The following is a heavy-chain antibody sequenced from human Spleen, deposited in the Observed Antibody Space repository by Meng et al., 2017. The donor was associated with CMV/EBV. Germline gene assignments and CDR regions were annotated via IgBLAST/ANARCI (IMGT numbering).Heavy chain of an antibody. CDR1: GFPFINYD. Sequence: GESLKISCAASGFPFINYDMSWVRQAPGKGLEWVSAISGSDSSGSDTKTYYADSVKGRFTISRDNSKNMLHLQMNSLSAEDTAVYYCATDPSPWRELGYWGQGTLVTVSS. J-gene: IGHJ4*02. V-gene: IGHV3-23*01. CDR2: ISGSDSSGSDTKT. CDR3: ATDPSPWRELGY. D-gene: IGHD7-27*01.